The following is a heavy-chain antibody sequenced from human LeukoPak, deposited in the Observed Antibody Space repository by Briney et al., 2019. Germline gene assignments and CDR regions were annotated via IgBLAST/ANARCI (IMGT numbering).Heavy chain of an antibody. CDR1: GFTSDDYG. CDR2: INWNGGST. CDR3: ARDREWFGDHYYYMDV. V-gene: IGHV3-20*04. Sequence: PGGSLRLSCAASGFTSDDYGTSWVRQAPGKGLEWVSGINWNGGSTGYADSVKGRFTISRDNAKNSLYLQMNSLRAEDTALYYCARDREWFGDHYYYMDVWGKGTTVTVSS. D-gene: IGHD3-10*01. J-gene: IGHJ6*03.